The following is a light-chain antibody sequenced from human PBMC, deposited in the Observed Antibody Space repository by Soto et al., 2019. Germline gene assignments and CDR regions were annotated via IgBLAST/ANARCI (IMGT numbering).Light chain of an antibody. J-gene: IGLJ1*01. V-gene: IGLV2-11*01. Sequence: QSALTQPRSVSGSPGQSITISCTGTSSDVGGYNYVSWYRQHPGKAPKLMIYDVSKRPSGVPDRFSGSKSGNTASLTISGLQAEDEADYYCCSYAGSYTHYVFGTGNKVTVL. CDR2: DVS. CDR1: SSDVGGYNY. CDR3: CSYAGSYTHYV.